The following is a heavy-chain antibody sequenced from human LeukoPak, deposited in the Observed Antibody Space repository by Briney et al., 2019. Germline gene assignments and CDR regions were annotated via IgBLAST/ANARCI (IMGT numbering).Heavy chain of an antibody. CDR2: ISSSGGST. CDR3: AKATPATAAFES. J-gene: IGHJ4*02. D-gene: IGHD6-13*01. Sequence: PGGSLRLSCAASGFAFSMYAMSWVRQAPGKGLEWVSTISSSGGSTYYADSVKGRFTTSRDNSKNTLYLQMNSLRAEGTAVYYCAKATPATAAFESWGQGTLLTVSS. V-gene: IGHV3-23*01. CDR1: GFAFSMYA.